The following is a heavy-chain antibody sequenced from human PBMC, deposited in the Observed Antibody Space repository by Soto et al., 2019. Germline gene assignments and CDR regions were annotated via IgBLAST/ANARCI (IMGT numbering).Heavy chain of an antibody. V-gene: IGHV3-30*18. D-gene: IGHD2-15*01. Sequence: GGSLRLSCAASGFTFSSYGMHWVRQAPGKGLEWVAVISYDGSNKYYADSVKGRFTISRDNSKNTLYLQMNSLRAEDTAVYYCAKDHRGFLYCSGGSCYLVSSGMDVWGQGTTVTVSS. J-gene: IGHJ6*02. CDR1: GFTFSSYG. CDR3: AKDHRGFLYCSGGSCYLVSSGMDV. CDR2: ISYDGSNK.